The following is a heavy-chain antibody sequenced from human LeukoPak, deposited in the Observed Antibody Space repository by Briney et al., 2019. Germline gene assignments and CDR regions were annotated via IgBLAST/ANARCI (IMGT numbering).Heavy chain of an antibody. D-gene: IGHD1-26*01. J-gene: IGHJ4*02. CDR3: ARYGNLAIVLYYFDY. CDR2: IYTSGST. V-gene: IGHV4-4*09. Sequence: PSETLSLTCTVSGGSISSHYWSWIRQPPGKGLEWIGYIYTSGSTNYNPSLKSRVTISEDTSKNQFFLKLSSVTAADTAVYYCARYGNLAIVLYYFDYWGQGTLVTVSS. CDR1: GGSISSHY.